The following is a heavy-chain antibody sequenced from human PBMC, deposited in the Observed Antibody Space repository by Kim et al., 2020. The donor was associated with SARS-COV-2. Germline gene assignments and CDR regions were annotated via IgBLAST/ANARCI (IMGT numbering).Heavy chain of an antibody. J-gene: IGHJ5*02. CDR3: SRIPHCCGDCFPNWFDP. D-gene: IGHD2-21*02. CDR1: GYTFTSDA. V-gene: IGHV7-4-1*02. CDR2: IDNNTGNP. Sequence: ASVKVSCKASGYTFTSDAMNWVRQAPGQGLEWMGWIDNNTGNPTYAQGFTGRFVFSLDTSVSTAYLQISSLKAEDTSVYYCSRIPHCCGDCFPNWFDPWGQVTLVPVSS.